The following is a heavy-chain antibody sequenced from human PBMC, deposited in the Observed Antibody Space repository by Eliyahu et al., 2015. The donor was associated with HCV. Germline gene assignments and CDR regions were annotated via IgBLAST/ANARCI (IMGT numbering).Heavy chain of an antibody. CDR2: TDSSADST. Sequence: EVQLLESGGGLVQPGGSLRLSCAASGFPFNSYAMSWVRQAPGKGLEWVSATDSSADSTYYADSVKGRFTISRDNSKNTLYLQMNSLTAEDTAIYYCAKRSAGYYYSSLDYWGQGTLVIVSS. D-gene: IGHD2-15*01. CDR1: GFPFNSYA. J-gene: IGHJ4*02. CDR3: AKRSAGYYYSSLDY. V-gene: IGHV3-23*01.